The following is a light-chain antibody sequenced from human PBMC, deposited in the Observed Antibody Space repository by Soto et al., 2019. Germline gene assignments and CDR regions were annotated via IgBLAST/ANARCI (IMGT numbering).Light chain of an antibody. CDR2: EVS. J-gene: IGLJ1*01. V-gene: IGLV2-18*02. Sequence: QSALTQPPSVSGSPGQSVTTSCTGTSSDVGNYNRVSWYQQPPGTAPKLMIYEVSNRPSGVPDRFSGSKSGNTASLTISGLQAEDEADYYCSSYTSSGTYVFGTGTKVTVL. CDR3: SSYTSSGTYV. CDR1: SSDVGNYNR.